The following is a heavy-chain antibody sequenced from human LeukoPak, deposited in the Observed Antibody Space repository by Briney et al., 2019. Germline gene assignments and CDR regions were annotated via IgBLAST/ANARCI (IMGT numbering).Heavy chain of an antibody. J-gene: IGHJ3*02. D-gene: IGHD3-10*01. CDR1: GFTLSSYW. CDR3: AKSRSYTVRDAFEI. V-gene: IGHV3-74*03. CDR2: INGDGSSA. Sequence: GGSLRLSCAASGFTLSSYWMHWVRQAPGKGLVWVSRINGDGSSATYADSVKGRFTISRDNAKNTLYLQMNSLRAEDTAVYYCAKSRSYTVRDAFEIWGQGTKVTVSS.